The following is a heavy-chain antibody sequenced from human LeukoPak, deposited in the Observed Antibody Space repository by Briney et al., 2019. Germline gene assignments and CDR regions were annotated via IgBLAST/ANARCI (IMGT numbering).Heavy chain of an antibody. Sequence: GGSLRLSCAASGFTFSSYPMHWVRQAPGKGLEWVAVISYDGSNQYIADSVKGRFTISRDNSKNTLYLEMNSLRAEDTAVYYCARVGGTPILTWIDYWGQGTLVTVSS. D-gene: IGHD2-2*02. CDR3: ARVGGTPILTWIDY. V-gene: IGHV3-30-3*01. CDR1: GFTFSSYP. CDR2: ISYDGSNQ. J-gene: IGHJ4*02.